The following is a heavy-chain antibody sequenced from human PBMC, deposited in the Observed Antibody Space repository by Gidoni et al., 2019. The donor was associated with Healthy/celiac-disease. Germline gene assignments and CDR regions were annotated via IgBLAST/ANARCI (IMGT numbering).Heavy chain of an antibody. V-gene: IGHV3-30*18. D-gene: IGHD3-10*01. CDR2: ISYDGSNK. CDR3: AKGMVQGVIVYYYGMDV. CDR1: GFTFSSYG. J-gene: IGHJ6*02. Sequence: QVQLVESGGGVVQPGRSLRLPCAASGFTFSSYGMHWVRQAPGKGLEWVAVISYDGSNKYYADSVKGRFTISRDNSKNTLYLQMNSLRAEDTAVYYCAKGMVQGVIVYYYGMDVWGQGTTVTVSS.